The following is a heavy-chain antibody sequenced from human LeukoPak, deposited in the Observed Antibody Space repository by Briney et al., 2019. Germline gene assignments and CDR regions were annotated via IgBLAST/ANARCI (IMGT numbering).Heavy chain of an antibody. V-gene: IGHV4-4*07. D-gene: IGHD4-17*01. CDR2: IYTSGST. CDR3: ARDPTTVTTYYFDY. CDR1: GGSISSYY. Sequence: PSETLSLTCTVSGGSISSYYWSWIRQPAGKGLEWIGRIYTSGSTNYNPSLKSRVTMSVDTSKNQFSLKLSSVTAADTAVYYCARDPTTVTTYYFDYWGQGTLATVSS. J-gene: IGHJ4*02.